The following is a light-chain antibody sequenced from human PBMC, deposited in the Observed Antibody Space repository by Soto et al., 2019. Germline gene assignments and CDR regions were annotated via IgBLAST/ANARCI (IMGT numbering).Light chain of an antibody. V-gene: IGKV3-11*01. Sequence: EIVLTQSPATLSLSPGERATLSCRASQSVGGYLDWYQQKPGQAPRLLIYDASNRASGIPARFSGSGSGTDFTLTISSLEPEDLAVYYCQQRSNWPWTFGQGTKVEIK. CDR3: QQRSNWPWT. CDR2: DAS. CDR1: QSVGGY. J-gene: IGKJ1*01.